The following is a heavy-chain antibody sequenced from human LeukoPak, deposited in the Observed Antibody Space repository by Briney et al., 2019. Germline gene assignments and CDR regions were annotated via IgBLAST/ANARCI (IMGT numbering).Heavy chain of an antibody. J-gene: IGHJ4*02. D-gene: IGHD2-15*01. CDR2: ISSTGSAK. CDR3: ARQMVVTATLDY. Sequence: GGSLRLSCAASGFTFSTYSMKWVRQAPGKGLEWISFISSTGSAKYYSDSVKGRFTISRDNAKYSLYLQLTGLRAEDTAVYYCARQMVVTATLDYWGQGTLVTVSS. V-gene: IGHV3-48*04. CDR1: GFTFSTYS.